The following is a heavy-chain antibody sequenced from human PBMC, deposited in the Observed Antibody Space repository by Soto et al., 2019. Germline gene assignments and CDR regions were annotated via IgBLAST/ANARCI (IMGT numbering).Heavy chain of an antibody. V-gene: IGHV1-3*01. Sequence: ASVKVSCKASGYTFTSYAMHWVRQAPGQRPEWMGWINAGNGNTKYSQKFQGRVTITRDTSASTAYMELSSLRSEDTAVYYCARSDLGYCSSTSCYYYYYMDVWGKGTTVTVSS. J-gene: IGHJ6*03. CDR3: ARSDLGYCSSTSCYYYYYMDV. CDR1: GYTFTSYA. D-gene: IGHD2-2*01. CDR2: INAGNGNT.